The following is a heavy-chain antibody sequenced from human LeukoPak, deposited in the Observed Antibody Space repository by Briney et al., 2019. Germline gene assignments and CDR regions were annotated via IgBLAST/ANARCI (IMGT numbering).Heavy chain of an antibody. CDR1: GGSISSYY. D-gene: IGHD3-10*01. Sequence: SETLSLTCTVSGGSISSYYWSWTRQPPGKGLEWIGYIYYSGSTNYNPSLKSRVTISVDTSKNQFSLKLSSVTAADTAVYYCARDAYGSGSYAPIDWGQGTLVTVSS. V-gene: IGHV4-59*01. CDR3: ARDAYGSGSYAPID. CDR2: IYYSGST. J-gene: IGHJ4*02.